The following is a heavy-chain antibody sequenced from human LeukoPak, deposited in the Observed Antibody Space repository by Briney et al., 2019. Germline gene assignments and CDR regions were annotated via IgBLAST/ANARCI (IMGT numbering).Heavy chain of an antibody. CDR2: IYYSGST. J-gene: IGHJ6*03. CDR3: ARSSTTYMDV. CDR1: GGSISSGGYY. D-gene: IGHD2-2*01. V-gene: IGHV4-31*03. Sequence: SETLSLTCTVSGGSISSGGYYWSWIRQHPGKGLEWIGYIYYSGSTYYNPSLKSRVTISVDTSKNQFSLKLSSVTAADTAVYYCARSSTTYMDVCGKGTTVTVSS.